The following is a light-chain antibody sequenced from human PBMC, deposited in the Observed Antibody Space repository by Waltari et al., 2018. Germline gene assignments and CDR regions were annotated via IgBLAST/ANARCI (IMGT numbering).Light chain of an antibody. Sequence: DIVMTRSPDSLAVSLGERITINCKSRQSLLYSSNNKNYLAWYQQKLGQAPNLLIYWASTRESGVPDRFSGSGSGTDFTLTISGLQAEDVAVYYCQQYYSTPFTFGPGTKLEIK. CDR2: WAS. CDR1: QSLLYSSNNKNY. J-gene: IGKJ3*01. V-gene: IGKV4-1*01. CDR3: QQYYSTPFT.